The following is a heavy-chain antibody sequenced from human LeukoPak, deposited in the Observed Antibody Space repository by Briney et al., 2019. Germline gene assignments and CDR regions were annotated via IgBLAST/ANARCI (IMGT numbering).Heavy chain of an antibody. CDR1: GFSFNNYA. D-gene: IGHD4-23*01. CDR3: AKDWTTVVTPKGYYFDS. J-gene: IGHJ4*02. CDR2: ISTTGGST. V-gene: IGHV3-23*01. Sequence: GGSLRLSCAASGFSFNNYAMGWVRQAPGKGLEWVSAISTTGGSTYYADSVKGRFTISRDNSKNTLPLQMDSLRVEDTAVYYCAKDWTTVVTPKGYYFDSWGQGTLVTVSS.